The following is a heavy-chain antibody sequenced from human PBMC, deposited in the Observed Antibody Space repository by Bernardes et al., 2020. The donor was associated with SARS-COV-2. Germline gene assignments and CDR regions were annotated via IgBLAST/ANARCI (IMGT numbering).Heavy chain of an antibody. CDR1: GFIFSTYY. D-gene: IGHD3-10*01. J-gene: IGHJ4*02. CDR3: AKPRWFGEPYGD. Sequence: GGSLRLSCAASGFIFSTYYMHWVRQAPGKGLEWLSYISTTGTTTYYADSVKGRFTISSDNSENTLHLQMNSLRVDDTAVYFCAKPRWFGEPYGDWGQGTLVTV. CDR2: ISTTGTTT. V-gene: IGHV3-11*01.